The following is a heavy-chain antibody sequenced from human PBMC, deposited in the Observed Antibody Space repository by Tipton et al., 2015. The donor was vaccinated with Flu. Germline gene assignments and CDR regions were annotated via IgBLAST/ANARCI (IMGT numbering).Heavy chain of an antibody. CDR2: IYTNTNT. J-gene: IGHJ3*02. CDR3: ARGDYGDYDHEADAFDT. Sequence: TLSLTCSVSGGSISRGSYYYNWVRQPAGEGLEWIGRIYTNTNTNYNASLKSRVTISIDRSKNQFSLRLTSVTAADAAMYYCARGDYGDYDHEADAFDTWGQGTLVSVSA. CDR1: GGSISRGSYY. D-gene: IGHD4-17*01. V-gene: IGHV4-61*02.